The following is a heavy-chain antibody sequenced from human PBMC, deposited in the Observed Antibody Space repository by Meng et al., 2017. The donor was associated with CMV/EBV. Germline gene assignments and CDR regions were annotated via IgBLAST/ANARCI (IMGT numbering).Heavy chain of an antibody. V-gene: IGHV1-46*01. CDR1: GDIFSSSY. D-gene: IGHD6-6*01. Sequence: ASVKVSCKASGDIFSSSYVHWVRQAPGQGLDWGGMVSLKGERPKYAQKFKGRVTLTRDTSTSTFYMELSSLVSEDTAVYYCAKMFAASSGWLDPWGQGTLVTVSS. CDR3: AKMFAASSGWLDP. CDR2: VSLKGERP. J-gene: IGHJ5*02.